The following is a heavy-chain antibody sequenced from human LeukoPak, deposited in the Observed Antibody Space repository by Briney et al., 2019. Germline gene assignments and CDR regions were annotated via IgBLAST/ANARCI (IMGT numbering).Heavy chain of an antibody. CDR2: IYYSGST. CDR1: GGSISSYY. V-gene: IGHV4-59*01. J-gene: IGHJ4*02. CDR3: ARSYSSGWCYY. Sequence: SETLSLTCTVSGGSISSYYWSWIRQPPGKGLEWIGYIYYSGSTNYNPSLKSRVTISVDTSKNQFSLKLSSVTAADTAVYYRARSYSSGWCYYWGQGTLVTVSS. D-gene: IGHD6-19*01.